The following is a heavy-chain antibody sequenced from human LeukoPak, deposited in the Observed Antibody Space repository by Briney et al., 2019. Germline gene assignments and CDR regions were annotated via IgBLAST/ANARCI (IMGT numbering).Heavy chain of an antibody. V-gene: IGHV4-39*07. CDR3: ARGGGDWYFDL. D-gene: IGHD3-10*01. Sequence: SETLSLTCTVSGGSISSSSYYWGWIRQPPGKGLEWIGSIYYSGSTYYNPSLKSRVTISVDTSKNQFSLKLSSVTAADTAVYYCARGGGDWYFDLWGRGTLVTVSS. J-gene: IGHJ2*01. CDR1: GGSISSSSYY. CDR2: IYYSGST.